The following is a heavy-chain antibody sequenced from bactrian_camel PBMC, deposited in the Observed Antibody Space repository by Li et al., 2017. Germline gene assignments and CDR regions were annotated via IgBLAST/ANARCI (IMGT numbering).Heavy chain of an antibody. J-gene: IGHJ4*01. D-gene: IGHD6*01. Sequence: VQLVESGGGLVQPGGSLRLSCAASGFTFSSYAMSWVRQAPGEGLEWVSDINGDGGGTYYTDSVKGRFSISRDNVKNTLYLQLDSLNTEDTAMYYCAKDPKMYGGSWLSPDIDHWGQGTQVTVS. CDR3: AKDPKMYGGSWLSPDIDH. CDR1: GFTFSSYA. V-gene: IGHV3S31*01. CDR2: INGDGGGT.